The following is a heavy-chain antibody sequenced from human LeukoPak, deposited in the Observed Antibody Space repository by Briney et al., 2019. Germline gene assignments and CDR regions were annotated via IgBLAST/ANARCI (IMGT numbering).Heavy chain of an antibody. V-gene: IGHV1-46*01. CDR1: GYTFTSYY. Sequence: ASVKVSCKASGYTFTSYYMHWVRQAPGQGLEWMGIINPSGGSTSYAQKFQGRVTMTRDTSTRTVYMELRSLRSEDTAVYYCAREGLYYYDSSGYWAWGQHDNNFDYWGQGTPVTVSS. J-gene: IGHJ4*02. CDR2: INPSGGST. D-gene: IGHD3-22*01. CDR3: AREGLYYYDSSGYWAWGQHDNNFDY.